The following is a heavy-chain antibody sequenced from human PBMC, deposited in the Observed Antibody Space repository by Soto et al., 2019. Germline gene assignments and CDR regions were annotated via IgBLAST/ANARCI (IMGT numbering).Heavy chain of an antibody. Sequence: ASVKVSCKASGYTVTSYYMHWVRQAPGQGLEWMGIINPSGGSTTYAQKFQSRLTMTRDTSTSTVYMELSSLRSEDTAMYYCARTPGYTDRNYFDYWGQGTLVTVSS. D-gene: IGHD2-2*02. CDR2: INPSGGST. CDR3: ARTPGYTDRNYFDY. V-gene: IGHV1-46*01. CDR1: GYTVTSYY. J-gene: IGHJ4*02.